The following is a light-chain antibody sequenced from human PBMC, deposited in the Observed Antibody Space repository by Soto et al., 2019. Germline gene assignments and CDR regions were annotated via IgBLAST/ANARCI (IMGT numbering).Light chain of an antibody. CDR2: DAS. V-gene: IGKV1-5*03. J-gene: IGKJ4*01. Sequence: DIQVTQSPSTLSASVGDRITISCRTSQSVGNSLAWYQQKPGRAPKLLIYDASKLETGVSSRFSGSGSGTEFTLTISSLLPDDFVAYYCQQYIYNSRTFGGGTKVDI. CDR3: QQYIYNSRT. CDR1: QSVGNS.